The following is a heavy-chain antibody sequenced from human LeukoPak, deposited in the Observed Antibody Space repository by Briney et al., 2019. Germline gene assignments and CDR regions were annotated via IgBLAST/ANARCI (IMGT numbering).Heavy chain of an antibody. CDR2: IYSGGST. CDR3: ARDLGFGSSWYYH. V-gene: IGHV3-53*01. Sequence: GGSLRLSCAASGFTVSSNYMSWVRQAPGKGLEWVSVIYSGGSTYYADSVRGRFTISRDNSKNTLYLQMNSLRAEDTAVYYCARDLGFGSSWYYHWGQGTLVTVSS. D-gene: IGHD6-13*01. J-gene: IGHJ5*02. CDR1: GFTVSSNY.